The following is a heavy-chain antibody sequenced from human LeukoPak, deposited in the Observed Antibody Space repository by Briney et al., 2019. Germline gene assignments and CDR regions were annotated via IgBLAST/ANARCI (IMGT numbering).Heavy chain of an antibody. V-gene: IGHV4-30-4*01. D-gene: IGHD6-19*01. CDR1: GGSISSGDYY. J-gene: IGHJ4*02. CDR2: IFYSGST. Sequence: PSQTLSLTCTVSGGSISSGDYYWSWIRQTPGKGLEWIGDIFYSGSTNYNPSLKSRLTISVDTSTNQFSLKLSSVTAADTAVYYCARRFGWSSFHFDYWGQGTLVTVSS. CDR3: ARRFGWSSFHFDY.